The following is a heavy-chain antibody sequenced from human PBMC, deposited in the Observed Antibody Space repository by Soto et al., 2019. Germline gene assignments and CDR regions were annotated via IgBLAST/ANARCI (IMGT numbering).Heavy chain of an antibody. Sequence: SETLSLTCTVSGGSISSSSYYWGWIRQPPGKGLEWIGSIYYSGSTYYNPSLKSRVTISVDTSKNQFSLKLSSVTAADTAVYYCARRTPGDYLTDYWGQGTLVTVSS. CDR3: ARRTPGDYLTDY. CDR1: GGSISSSSYY. CDR2: IYYSGST. D-gene: IGHD4-17*01. J-gene: IGHJ4*02. V-gene: IGHV4-39*01.